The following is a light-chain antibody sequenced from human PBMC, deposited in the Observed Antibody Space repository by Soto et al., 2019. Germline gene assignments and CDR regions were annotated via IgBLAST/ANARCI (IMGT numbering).Light chain of an antibody. CDR1: QTIGKY. CDR2: DAS. V-gene: IGKV1-39*01. J-gene: IGKJ3*01. CDR3: QQSFSIPFT. Sequence: DIQMTQSPSSLSATVGDRITITCRASQTIGKYLNWYQQEPGRAPKLLIYDASYLQNGVPSRFSGSASGTDFTLSISNLRPEDFATYYCQQSFSIPFTFGPGTKVNNK.